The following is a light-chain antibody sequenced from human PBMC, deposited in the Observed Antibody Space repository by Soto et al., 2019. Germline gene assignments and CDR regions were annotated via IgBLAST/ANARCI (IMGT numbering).Light chain of an antibody. Sequence: EIVLTQSPGTLSLSPGEIATLSCSASQSVSSSYLAWYQQKPGQAPRLLIYGASSRATGIPDRFSGSGSGTDFTLTISRLEPEDFAVYYCQQYGSSPRTFGGGTKVDIK. J-gene: IGKJ4*02. CDR2: GAS. CDR3: QQYGSSPRT. CDR1: QSVSSSY. V-gene: IGKV3-20*01.